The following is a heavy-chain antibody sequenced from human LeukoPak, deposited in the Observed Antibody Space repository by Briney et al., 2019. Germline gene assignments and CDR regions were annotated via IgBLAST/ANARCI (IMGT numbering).Heavy chain of an antibody. CDR3: ARGNGGY. D-gene: IGHD3-10*01. V-gene: IGHV4-34*01. CDR2: INHSGST. Sequence: SETLSLTCAVYGGSFSGYYWSWIRQPPGKGLEWIGEINHSGSTNYNPSLKSRVTISVDTSKNQFSLKLSSVTAADTAVYYCARGNGGYWRQGTLVTVSS. J-gene: IGHJ4*02. CDR1: GGSFSGYY.